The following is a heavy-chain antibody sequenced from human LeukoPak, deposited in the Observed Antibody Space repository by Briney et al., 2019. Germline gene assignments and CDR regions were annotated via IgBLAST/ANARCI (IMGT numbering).Heavy chain of an antibody. CDR3: PRGKGSSGGSFVPTYYFDY. V-gene: IGHV4-30-2*01. Sequence: SETLSLTCTVSGGSISSGGYDGSWIRQPPGKGLEWIGYIYHSGSTYYNPSLNSRVTISVDRSKNQFSLKLTSVTAADTAVYYCPRGKGSSGGSFVPTYYFDYWGQGTLLTVSS. CDR1: GGSISSGGYD. D-gene: IGHD2-15*01. CDR2: IYHSGST. J-gene: IGHJ4*02.